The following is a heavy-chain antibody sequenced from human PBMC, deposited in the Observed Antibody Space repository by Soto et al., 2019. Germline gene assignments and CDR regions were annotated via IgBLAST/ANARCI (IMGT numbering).Heavy chain of an antibody. CDR3: AREDFWSGYRGIAS. Sequence: ASVKVSCKASGYTFTSYGISWVRRAPGQGLEWMGWISAYNGNTNYAQKLQGRVTMTTDTSTSTAYMELRSLRSDDTAVYYCAREDFWSGYRGIASWGQGTLVTVSS. D-gene: IGHD3-3*01. CDR1: GYTFTSYG. V-gene: IGHV1-18*01. CDR2: ISAYNGNT. J-gene: IGHJ5*02.